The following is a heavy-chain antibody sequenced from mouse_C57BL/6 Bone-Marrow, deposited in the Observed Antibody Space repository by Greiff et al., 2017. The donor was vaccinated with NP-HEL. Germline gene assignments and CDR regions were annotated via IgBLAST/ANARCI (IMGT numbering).Heavy chain of an antibody. J-gene: IGHJ3*01. CDR2: IDPENGDT. D-gene: IGHD1-1*01. Sequence: VQLQQSGAELVRPGASVKLSCTASGFNIKDDYMHWVKQRPEQGLEWIGWIDPENGDTEYASKFQGKATITADTSSNTAYLQLSSLTSEDTAVYYCTVLLRYPAWFAYWGQGTLVTVSA. V-gene: IGHV14-4*01. CDR3: TVLLRYPAWFAY. CDR1: GFNIKDDY.